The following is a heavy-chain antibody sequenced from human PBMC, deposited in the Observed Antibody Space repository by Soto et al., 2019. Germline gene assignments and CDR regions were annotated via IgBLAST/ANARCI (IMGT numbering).Heavy chain of an antibody. CDR1: GFSFISYA. V-gene: IGHV3-23*01. J-gene: IGHJ4*02. Sequence: PGGSLRLSCAASGFSFISYAMSWVRQAPGKGLEWVSTISGSDGKTFYADSVKDRFSISRDTSKNMLYLQMNNLRGDDTAVYYCVRWSYLDYWGQGTRVTVSS. D-gene: IGHD3-3*01. CDR3: VRWSYLDY. CDR2: ISGSDGKT.